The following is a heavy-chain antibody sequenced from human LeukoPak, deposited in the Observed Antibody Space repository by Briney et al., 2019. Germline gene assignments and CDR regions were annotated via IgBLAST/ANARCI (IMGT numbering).Heavy chain of an antibody. CDR2: ISRSGATI. CDR3: ASVLLWFGELLGFDY. V-gene: IGHV3-48*03. J-gene: IGHJ4*02. CDR1: GFTFSSYG. Sequence: GGSLRLSCAASGFTFSSYGMNWVRQAPGKGPEWISYISRSGATIYYADSVKGRFTISRDDAKNSLYLQMNSLRAEDTAVYYCASVLLWFGELLGFDYWGQGTLVTVSS. D-gene: IGHD3-10*01.